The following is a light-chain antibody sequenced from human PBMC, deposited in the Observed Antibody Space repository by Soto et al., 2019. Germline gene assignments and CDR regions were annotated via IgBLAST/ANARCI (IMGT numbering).Light chain of an antibody. J-gene: IGKJ4*01. CDR1: QSISSY. CDR2: AAS. Sequence: DIQMTQSPSSLSASVGNRVTITCLASQSISSYFNWYQQKPGKAPKLLIYAASSLQSGVPARFSGSGSGTDFTLTISSLEPEDFAVYYCQQRSNWVRTFGGGTKVDIK. V-gene: IGKV1-39*01. CDR3: QQRSNWVRT.